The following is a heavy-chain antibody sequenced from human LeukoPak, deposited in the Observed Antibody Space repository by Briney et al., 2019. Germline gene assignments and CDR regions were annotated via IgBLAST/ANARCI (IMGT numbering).Heavy chain of an antibody. D-gene: IGHD6-13*01. CDR3: ARDPLGSSSWSDAIDI. CDR1: GFTSSSYE. CDR2: ISSSGSTI. V-gene: IGHV3-48*03. J-gene: IGHJ3*02. Sequence: GGSLRLSCAASGFTSSSYEMNWVRQAPGKGLEWVSYISSSGSTIYYADSVKGRFTISRDNANNSLYLQMSSLRAEDTAVYYCARDPLGSSSWSDAIDIWGQGTMVTVSS.